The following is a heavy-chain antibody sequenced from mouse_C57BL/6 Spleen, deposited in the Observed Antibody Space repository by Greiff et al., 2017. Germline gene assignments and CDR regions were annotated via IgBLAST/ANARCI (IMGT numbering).Heavy chain of an antibody. CDR1: GYTFTDYE. D-gene: IGHD1-1*01. Sequence: QVQLQQSGAELVRPGASVTLSCKASGYTFTDYEMHWVKQTPVHGLEWIGAIDPETGGTAYNQKFKGKAILTADKSSSTAYMELRSLTSEDSAVYYCTRSALYGSSPYYFDDWGKGTTLTVSS. V-gene: IGHV1-15*01. CDR3: TRSALYGSSPYYFDD. J-gene: IGHJ2*01. CDR2: IDPETGGT.